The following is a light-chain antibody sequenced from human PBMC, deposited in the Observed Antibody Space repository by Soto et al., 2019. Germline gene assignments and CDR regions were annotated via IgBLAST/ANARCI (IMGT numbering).Light chain of an antibody. Sequence: DIQMTQSPSSLSASFGYRFTITCLASQSISTYLHWYQQKPGTAPKLLIYATSNLQSGVPSRFSGSGSGTDFTLTINSLQPEDFATYYCQQAYSTPWTFGQGTKVDIK. V-gene: IGKV1-39*01. J-gene: IGKJ1*01. CDR1: QSISTY. CDR2: ATS. CDR3: QQAYSTPWT.